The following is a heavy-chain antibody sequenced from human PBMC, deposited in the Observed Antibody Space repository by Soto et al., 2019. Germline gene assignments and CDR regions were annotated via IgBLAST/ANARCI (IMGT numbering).Heavy chain of an antibody. CDR2: ISGSGGST. J-gene: IGHJ4*02. CDR3: AKEKRGGWGYFDY. V-gene: IGHV3-23*01. CDR1: GFTFSSYA. Sequence: EVQLLESGGGLVQPGGSLRLSCAASGFTFSSYAMSWVRQAPGKGLEWVSAISGSGGSTYYADSVKGRFTISRDNSKNPLYLQRNSGGPEDRAVYYGAKEKRGGWGYFDYWGQGTLVTVSS. D-gene: IGHD3-16*01.